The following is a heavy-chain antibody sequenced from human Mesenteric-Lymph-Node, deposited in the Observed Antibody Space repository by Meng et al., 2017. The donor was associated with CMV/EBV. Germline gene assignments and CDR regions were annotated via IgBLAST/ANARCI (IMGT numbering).Heavy chain of an antibody. V-gene: IGHV4-31*03. CDR3: ARDLDRNWFDP. CDR2: IYYSGST. J-gene: IGHJ5*02. Sequence: CTCSGASISSGTYYWSWIRQHPGKGLEWIGYIYYSGSTYYNPSLKSRVTISVDTSKNQFSLKLSSVTAADTAVYYCARDLDRNWFDPWSQGTLVTVSS. CDR1: GASISSGTYY.